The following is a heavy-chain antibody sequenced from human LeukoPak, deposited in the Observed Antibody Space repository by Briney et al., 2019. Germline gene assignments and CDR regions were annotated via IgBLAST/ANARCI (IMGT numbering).Heavy chain of an antibody. CDR2: IYYSGST. D-gene: IGHD3-10*01. Sequence: SETLSLTCTVSGGSISSYYWSWIRQPPGKGLEWIGYIYYSGSTNYNPSLKSRVTISVDTSKNQFSLKLSSETAADTAVYYCASLYYYGSGPLMDVWGQGTTVTVSS. V-gene: IGHV4-59*01. J-gene: IGHJ6*02. CDR3: ASLYYYGSGPLMDV. CDR1: GGSISSYY.